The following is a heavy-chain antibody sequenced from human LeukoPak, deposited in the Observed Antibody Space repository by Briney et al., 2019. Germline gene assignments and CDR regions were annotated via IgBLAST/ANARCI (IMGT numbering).Heavy chain of an antibody. CDR3: AKGAGSGSYSSPLLG. D-gene: IGHD3-10*01. CDR1: GFTFSSYT. Sequence: GGSLRLSCAASGFTFSSYTMSWVRQAPGKGLEWVSGVSGSGGSTYYADSVKGRFTISRDNSKNTLYLQMNSLRAEDTAVYYCAKGAGSGSYSSPLLGWGQGTLVTVSS. CDR2: VSGSGGST. V-gene: IGHV3-23*01. J-gene: IGHJ4*02.